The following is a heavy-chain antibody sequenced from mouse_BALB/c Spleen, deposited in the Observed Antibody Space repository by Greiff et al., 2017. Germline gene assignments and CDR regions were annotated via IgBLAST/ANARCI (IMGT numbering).Heavy chain of an antibody. J-gene: IGHJ2*01. CDR2: ISSGSSTI. CDR1: GFTFSSFG. D-gene: IGHD1-1*01. V-gene: IGHV5-17*02. CDR3: ARKYYGSNYFDY. Sequence: EVQGVESGGGLVQPGGSRKLSCAASGFTFSSFGMHWVRQAPEKGLEWVAYISSGSSTIYYADTVKGRFTISRDNPKNTLFLQMTSLRSEDTAMYYCARKYYGSNYFDYWGQGTTLTVSS.